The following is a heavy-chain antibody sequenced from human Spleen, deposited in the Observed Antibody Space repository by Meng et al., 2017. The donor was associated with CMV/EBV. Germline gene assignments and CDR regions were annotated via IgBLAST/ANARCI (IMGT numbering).Heavy chain of an antibody. CDR1: GFTFSSYA. CDR2: ISYDGSNK. CDR3: ARDWDTGI. J-gene: IGHJ4*02. V-gene: IGHV3-30-3*01. Sequence: GGSLRLSCAASGFTFSSYAMHWVRQAPGKGLEWVAVISYDGSNKYYADSVKGRFTISRDNSKNTLYLQMNTLRAEDTAVYYCARDWDTGIWGQGTLVTVSS. D-gene: IGHD1-14*01.